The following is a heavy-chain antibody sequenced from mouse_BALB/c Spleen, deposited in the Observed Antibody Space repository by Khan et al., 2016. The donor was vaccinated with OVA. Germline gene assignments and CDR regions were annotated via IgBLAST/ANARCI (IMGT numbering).Heavy chain of an antibody. Sequence: QVQLKESGPGLVQPSQSLSITCTVSGFSLTTYGVHWVRQSPGKGLEWLGVIWSGGSTDYNAAFISRLSISKDNSKSQVFFKMNSLQANDTAIYYSARNYDYDEGLAYWGQGTLVTVSA. J-gene: IGHJ3*01. D-gene: IGHD2-4*01. V-gene: IGHV2-2*02. CDR1: GFSLTTYG. CDR2: IWSGGST. CDR3: ARNYDYDEGLAY.